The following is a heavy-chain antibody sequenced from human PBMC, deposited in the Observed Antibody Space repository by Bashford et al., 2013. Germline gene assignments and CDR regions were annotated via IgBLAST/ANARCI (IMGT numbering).Heavy chain of an antibody. CDR3: AKEKRTMAFDY. Sequence: VRQAPGKGLEWVAVISYDGSNKYYADSVKGRFTISRDNSKNTLYLQMNSLRAEDTAVYYCAKEKRTMAFDYWGQGTLVTVSS. D-gene: IGHD3-10*01. V-gene: IGHV3-30*18. J-gene: IGHJ4*02. CDR2: ISYDGSNK.